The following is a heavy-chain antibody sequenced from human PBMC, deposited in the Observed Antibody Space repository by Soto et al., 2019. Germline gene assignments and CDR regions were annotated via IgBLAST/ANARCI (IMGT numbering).Heavy chain of an antibody. CDR3: ARSRAAVDNYYYYYGMDV. CDR1: GGTFSSYA. D-gene: IGHD6-13*01. V-gene: IGHV1-69*13. Sequence: ASVKVSCKASGGTFSSYAISWVRQAPGQGLEWMGGIIPIFGTANYAQKFQGRVTITADESTSTAYMELSSLRSEDTAVYYCARSRAAVDNYYYYYGMDVWGQGTTVTVSS. J-gene: IGHJ6*02. CDR2: IIPIFGTA.